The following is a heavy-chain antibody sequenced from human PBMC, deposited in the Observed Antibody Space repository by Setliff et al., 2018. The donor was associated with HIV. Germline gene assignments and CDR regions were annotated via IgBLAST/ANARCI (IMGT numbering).Heavy chain of an antibody. J-gene: IGHJ5*02. D-gene: IGHD6-13*01. V-gene: IGHV4-38-2*02. CDR3: ARIDSGWSVGWFDP. CDR2: IDASANT. Sequence: ASETLSLTCTVSGSSISSNYYWAWIRQAPGKGLEWIGCIDASANTYYIPSLKSRATISIDTSKNQLSLKLRSVTAADTAVYYCARIDSGWSVGWFDPWGQGTLVTVSS. CDR1: GSSISSNYY.